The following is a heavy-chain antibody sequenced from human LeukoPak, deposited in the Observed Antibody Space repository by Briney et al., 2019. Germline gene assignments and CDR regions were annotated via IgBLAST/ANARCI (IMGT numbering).Heavy chain of an antibody. D-gene: IGHD2-15*01. CDR3: ARGYCSGVSCYWVDF. CDR1: GDSISTYY. V-gene: IGHV4-59*12. Sequence: SETLSLTCSVSGDSISTYYWSWIRQPPGKALEWIGYVYYSGSTNYNPSLKSRVTISVDTSKNQFSLNLNSVTAADTAVYYCARGYCSGVSCYWVDFWGQGTLVTVSS. J-gene: IGHJ4*02. CDR2: VYYSGST.